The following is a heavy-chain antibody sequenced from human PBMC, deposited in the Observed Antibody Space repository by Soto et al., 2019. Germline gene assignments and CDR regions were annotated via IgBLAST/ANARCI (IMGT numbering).Heavy chain of an antibody. J-gene: IGHJ4*02. D-gene: IGHD3-22*01. CDR3: ARGPAGQMIVVAQDY. CDR1: GGSFSGCY. CDR2: INHSGST. Sequence: SETLSLTCAVYGGSFSGCYWSWIRQPPGKGLEWIGEINHSGSTNYNPSLKSRVTISVDTSKNQFSVKLSSVTAADTAVYYCARGPAGQMIVVAQDYWGQGTLVTVSS. V-gene: IGHV4-34*01.